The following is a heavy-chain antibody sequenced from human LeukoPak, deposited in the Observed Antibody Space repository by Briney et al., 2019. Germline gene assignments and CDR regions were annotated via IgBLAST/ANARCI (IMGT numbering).Heavy chain of an antibody. CDR2: ISGSGGDI. D-gene: IGHD6-19*01. V-gene: IGHV3-23*01. CDR3: AKLPTTGWYAGGNWFDP. Sequence: GGSLRLSCAASGFTFSSHSMNWVRQAPGKGLEWVSLISGSGGDIRYADSVRGRFSISRDNSKNTLYLQMNSLRAEDTAVFYCAKLPTTGWYAGGNWFDPWGQGTLVTVSS. J-gene: IGHJ5*02. CDR1: GFTFSSHS.